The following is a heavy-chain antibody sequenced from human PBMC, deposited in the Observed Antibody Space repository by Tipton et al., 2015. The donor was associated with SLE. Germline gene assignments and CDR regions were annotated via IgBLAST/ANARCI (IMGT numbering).Heavy chain of an antibody. V-gene: IGHV1-18*01. CDR2: VSGYNGNT. D-gene: IGHD3-10*01. CDR1: GYIFSNYG. J-gene: IGHJ4*02. Sequence: QSGPEVKKPGASVRVSCKASGYIFSNYGFCWVRQAPGQGLEWMGWVSGYNGNTNYAPKFQGRVTMTTDPSTTTGYMELRSLRSDDTAIYYCARVDFGSGSDSEYWGQGTLVTVSS. CDR3: ARVDFGSGSDSEY.